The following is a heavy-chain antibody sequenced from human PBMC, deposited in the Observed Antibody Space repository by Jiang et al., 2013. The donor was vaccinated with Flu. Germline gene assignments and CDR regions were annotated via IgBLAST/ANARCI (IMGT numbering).Heavy chain of an antibody. V-gene: IGHV3-21*01. CDR2: ISSSSSYI. CDR3: ARGSLGNFDY. Sequence: SWFRQAPGKGLEWVSSISSSSSYIYYADSVKGRFTISRDNAKNSLYLQMNSLRAEDTAVYYCARGSLGNFDYWGQGTLVTVSS. J-gene: IGHJ4*02.